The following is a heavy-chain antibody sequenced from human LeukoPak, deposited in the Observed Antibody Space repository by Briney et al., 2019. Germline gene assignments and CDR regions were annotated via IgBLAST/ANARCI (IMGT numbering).Heavy chain of an antibody. CDR2: IYYGGST. Sequence: SETLSLTCIVSGGSISSYYWSWIRQPPGKGLEWIRYIYYGGSTNYNPSLKSRVTISVDTSKNQFSLKLTSVTAADTAVYYCARAQDSYYYDSSGYDSWGQGTLVTVSS. CDR3: ARAQDSYYYDSSGYDS. D-gene: IGHD3-22*01. V-gene: IGHV4-59*01. CDR1: GGSISSYY. J-gene: IGHJ4*02.